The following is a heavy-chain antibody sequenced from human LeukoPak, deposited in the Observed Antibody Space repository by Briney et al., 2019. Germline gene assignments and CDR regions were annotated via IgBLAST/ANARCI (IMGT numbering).Heavy chain of an antibody. CDR2: IYTSGST. J-gene: IGHJ4*02. CDR3: ASTLFQYFDWLFPPVYFDY. D-gene: IGHD3-9*01. V-gene: IGHV4-61*02. Sequence: SETLSLTCTVSGGSISSGSYYWSWIRQPAGKGLEWIGRIYTSGSTNYNPSLKSRVTISVDTSKNQFSLKLSSVTAADTAVYYCASTLFQYFDWLFPPVYFDYWGQGTLVTVSS. CDR1: GGSISSGSYY.